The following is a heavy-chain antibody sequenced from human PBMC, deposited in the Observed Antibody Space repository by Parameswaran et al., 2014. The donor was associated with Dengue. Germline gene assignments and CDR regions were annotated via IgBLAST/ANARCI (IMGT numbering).Heavy chain of an antibody. CDR3: AKLTPIGRAGKYRYHSMDV. D-gene: IGHD1-14*01. J-gene: IGHJ6*02. CDR2: VHYSGST. V-gene: IGHV4-59*13. Sequence: RWIRQPQEGLEWIGYVHYSGSTNYNPSLETRLTLSLDTSKNQVSLKLRSVSAADTAVYYCAKLTPIGRAGKYRYHSMDVWGQGTTVTVSS.